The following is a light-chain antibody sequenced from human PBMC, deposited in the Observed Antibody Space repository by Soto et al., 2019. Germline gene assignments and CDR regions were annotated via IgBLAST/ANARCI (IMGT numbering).Light chain of an antibody. CDR2: KAS. J-gene: IGKJ4*01. Sequence: DIQMTQSPSTLSASVGDRVTITCRASQSISSWLAWYQQKPGKAPKLLICKASSLESGVPSRFSGSGSGTEFTLTISSLQPDDFATYYCHHYNSYPLTFGGGTKVDIK. V-gene: IGKV1-5*03. CDR1: QSISSW. CDR3: HHYNSYPLT.